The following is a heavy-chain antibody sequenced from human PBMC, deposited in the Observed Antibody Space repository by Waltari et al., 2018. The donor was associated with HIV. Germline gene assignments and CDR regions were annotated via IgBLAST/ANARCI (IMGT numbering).Heavy chain of an antibody. D-gene: IGHD2-8*01. CDR3: ARMGLMMYAIGAFDI. CDR1: GFTFSLYW. CDR2: IKQDGSEK. V-gene: IGHV3-7*01. Sequence: EVQLVESVGGLVQPGGSLRLSCAASGFTFSLYWMSGVRQAQGKGLEGVANIKQDGSEKHYVDSVKGRFTISRDNAKKSLYLQMNSLRAEDTAVYYCARMGLMMYAIGAFDIWGQGTMVTVSS. J-gene: IGHJ3*02.